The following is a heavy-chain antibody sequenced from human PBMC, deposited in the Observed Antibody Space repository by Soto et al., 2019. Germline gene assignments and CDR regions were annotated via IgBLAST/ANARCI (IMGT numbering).Heavy chain of an antibody. CDR1: GYTFTGYD. CDR2: INPKSGGT. D-gene: IGHD3-3*01. Sequence: GVSGRGYGNASGYTFTGYDMHWVREAPGQGLEWVGWINPKSGGTNYAQEFQGRVTMTRDTCISKAYMEVSRLRSDDTAVYYSSIHTRLYGRGSYDIVNAAFNVWGQATMVTVSS. J-gene: IGHJ3*01. CDR3: SIHTRLYGRGSYDIVNAAFNV. V-gene: IGHV1-2*02.